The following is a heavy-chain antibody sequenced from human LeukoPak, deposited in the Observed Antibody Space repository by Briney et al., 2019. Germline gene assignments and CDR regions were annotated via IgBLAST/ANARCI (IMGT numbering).Heavy chain of an antibody. CDR3: ARAGTYYYDSSGYYSKD. D-gene: IGHD3-22*01. CDR1: GFTVSINY. CDR2: IYSGGST. J-gene: IGHJ4*02. V-gene: IGHV3-66*01. Sequence: GGSLRLSCAASGFTVSINYMSWVRQAPGKGLEWVSVIYSGGSTYYADSVKGRFTISRDNSKNTLYLQMNSLRAEDTAVYYCARAGTYYYDSSGYYSKDWGQGTLVTVSS.